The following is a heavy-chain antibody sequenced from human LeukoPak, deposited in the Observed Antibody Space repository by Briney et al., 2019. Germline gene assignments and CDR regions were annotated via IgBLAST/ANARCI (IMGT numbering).Heavy chain of an antibody. D-gene: IGHD6-13*01. V-gene: IGHV4-39*07. CDR1: GGSISSSSYY. Sequence: SETLSLTCTVSGGSISSSSYYWGWIRQPPGTGLEWIGSIYYSGSTYYNPSLKSRVTISVDTSKNQFSLKLSSVTAADTAVYYCARDGGEAAAGKDDWGQGTLVTVSS. CDR3: ARDGGEAAAGKDD. J-gene: IGHJ4*02. CDR2: IYYSGST.